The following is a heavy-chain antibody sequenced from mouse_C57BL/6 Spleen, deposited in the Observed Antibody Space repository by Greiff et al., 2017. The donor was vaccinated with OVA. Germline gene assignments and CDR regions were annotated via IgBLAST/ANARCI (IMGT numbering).Heavy chain of an antibody. D-gene: IGHD2-1*01. CDR3: ARNYYGNYEAY. CDR2: IYPGSGST. Sequence: VQLQQPGAELVKPGASVKMSCKASGYTFTSYWITWVKQRPGQGLEWIGDIYPGSGSTTYNEKFKSKATLTVDTSSSTAYMQLSSLTSEDAAVYYCARNYYGNYEAYWGQGTLVTVSA. J-gene: IGHJ3*01. CDR1: GYTFTSYW. V-gene: IGHV1-55*01.